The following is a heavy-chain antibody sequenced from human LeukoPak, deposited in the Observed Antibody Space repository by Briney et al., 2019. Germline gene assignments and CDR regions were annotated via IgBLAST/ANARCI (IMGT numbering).Heavy chain of an antibody. V-gene: IGHV4-39*07. Sequence: SETLSLTCTVSGGSISSSSYYWGWIRQPPGKGLEWIGSIYYSGSTYYNPSLKSRFTISVDTSKNQFSLKLSSVTAADTAVYYCARDVSTVTHDAFDIWGQGTMVTVSS. J-gene: IGHJ3*02. CDR3: ARDVSTVTHDAFDI. CDR2: IYYSGST. D-gene: IGHD4-17*01. CDR1: GGSISSSSYY.